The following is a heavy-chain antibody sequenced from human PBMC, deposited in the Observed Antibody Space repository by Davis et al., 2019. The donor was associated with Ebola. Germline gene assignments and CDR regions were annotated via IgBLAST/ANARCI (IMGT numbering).Heavy chain of an antibody. CDR1: GFTFSSYG. CDR3: ARARITGTRRFYYYYGMDV. J-gene: IGHJ6*02. Sequence: PGGSLRLSCAASGFTFSSYGMHWVRQAPGKGLEWVAVIWYDGSNKYYADSVKGRFTISRDNSKNTLYLQMNSLRAEDTAVYYCARARITGTRRFYYYYGMDVWGQGTTVTVSS. V-gene: IGHV3-33*01. D-gene: IGHD1-20*01. CDR2: IWYDGSNK.